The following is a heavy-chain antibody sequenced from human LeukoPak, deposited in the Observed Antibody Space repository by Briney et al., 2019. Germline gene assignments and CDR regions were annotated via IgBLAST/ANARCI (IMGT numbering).Heavy chain of an antibody. J-gene: IGHJ6*02. CDR1: GFTFSSYG. D-gene: IGHD2-2*01. V-gene: IGHV3-33*01. CDR3: ARAPDSEVADDIVVVPDAMNYYYYGMDV. CDR2: IWYDGSNK. Sequence: GRSLRLSCAASGFTFSSYGMHWVRQAPGKGLEWVAVIWYDGSNKYYADSVKGRFTISRDNSKNTLYLQMNSLRAEDTAVYYCARAPDSEVADDIVVVPDAMNYYYYGMDVWGQGTTVTVSS.